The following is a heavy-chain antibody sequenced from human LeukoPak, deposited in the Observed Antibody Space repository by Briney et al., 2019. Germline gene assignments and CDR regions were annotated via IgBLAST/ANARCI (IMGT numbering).Heavy chain of an antibody. V-gene: IGHV3-33*08. D-gene: IGHD3-22*01. Sequence: GGSLRLSCVASGFTFSNYGIHWVRQAPGKGLEWVAVIWNDGSNKHYADSVKGRSTISRDNSKNTLYLQMNSLRADDTAVYYCARGRSDSSGYYFDYWGQGTLVIVSS. CDR1: GFTFSNYG. J-gene: IGHJ4*02. CDR3: ARGRSDSSGYYFDY. CDR2: IWNDGSNK.